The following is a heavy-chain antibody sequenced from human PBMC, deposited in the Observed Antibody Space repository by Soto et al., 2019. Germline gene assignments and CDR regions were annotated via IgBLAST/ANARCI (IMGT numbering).Heavy chain of an antibody. Sequence: QVTLKESGPALVKPTETLTLTCTVSGFSLTTGKMGVSWIRQPPGKALEWLAHIFSDNERSYSTSLKGRLTNSKDTSGSQVVLSMTNVDPVDTATYYCARMNVDSYQFYYAMDVWGQGTTVTVSS. J-gene: IGHJ6*02. D-gene: IGHD4-17*01. CDR3: ARMNVDSYQFYYAMDV. CDR1: GFSLTTGKMG. V-gene: IGHV2-26*01. CDR2: IFSDNER.